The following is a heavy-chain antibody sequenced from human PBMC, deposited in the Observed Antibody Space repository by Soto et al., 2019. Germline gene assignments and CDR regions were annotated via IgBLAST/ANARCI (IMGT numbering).Heavy chain of an antibody. CDR3: ARVGAYSSSWYSDYGMDV. V-gene: IGHV4-31*03. Sequence: SETVSLTCTVSGGSISSGGYYWSWIRQHPGKGLEWIGYIYYSGSTYYNPSLKSRVTISVDTSKNQFSLKLSSVTAADTAVYYCARVGAYSSSWYSDYGMDVWGQGTTVTVSS. CDR1: GGSISSGGYY. J-gene: IGHJ6*02. D-gene: IGHD6-13*01. CDR2: IYYSGST.